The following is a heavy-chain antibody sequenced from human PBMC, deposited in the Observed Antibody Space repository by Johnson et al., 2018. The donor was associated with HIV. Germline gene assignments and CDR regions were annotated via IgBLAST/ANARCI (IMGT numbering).Heavy chain of an antibody. Sequence: QVQLVESGGGVVQPGRSLRLSCAASGFTFSSYGMYWVRQAPGKGLEWVALISYDGSNKKKADSVKGRFTISRDNSKNTVYLQMNSLRSDDTAVYYCAKDRGSGWPDGFEVWGQGTMVTVSP. V-gene: IGHV3-30*18. J-gene: IGHJ3*01. CDR2: ISYDGSNK. D-gene: IGHD6-19*01. CDR1: GFTFSSYG. CDR3: AKDRGSGWPDGFEV.